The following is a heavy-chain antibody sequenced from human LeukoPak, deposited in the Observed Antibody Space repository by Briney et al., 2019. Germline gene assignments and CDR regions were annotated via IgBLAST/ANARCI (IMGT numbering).Heavy chain of an antibody. CDR3: ARDATIRRNGNRYGHPDY. Sequence: ASVTVSCRTSGYDFITFFVHWVRQAPGQGLGWMTIINPSDNATKVAQKFQGRVNVTTDASTSTVYMELSSLRSEDTAVYFCARDATIRRNGNRYGHPDYWGQGTLVTVSS. D-gene: IGHD5-24*01. CDR2: INPSDNAT. V-gene: IGHV1-46*01. J-gene: IGHJ4*02. CDR1: GYDFITFF.